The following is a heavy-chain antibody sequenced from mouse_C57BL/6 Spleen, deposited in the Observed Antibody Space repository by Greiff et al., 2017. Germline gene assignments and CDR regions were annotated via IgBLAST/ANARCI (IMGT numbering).Heavy chain of an antibody. CDR2: IRSKSNNYAT. V-gene: IGHV10-1*01. CDR1: GFRFNTYA. CDR3: GKGGGLDY. J-gene: IGHJ2*01. Sequence: GGGLVQPKGSLNLSCAAPGFRFNTYAMIWVRQAPGKGLEWVARIRSKSNNYATYYADSVKDRFTISRDESESLLYRQMNSGRTEDTAMYYCGKGGGLDYGGKGTTLTVSS.